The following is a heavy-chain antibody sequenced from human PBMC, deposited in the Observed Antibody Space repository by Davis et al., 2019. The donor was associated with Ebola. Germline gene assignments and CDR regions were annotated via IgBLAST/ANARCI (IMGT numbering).Heavy chain of an antibody. CDR3: AREEGFCTGDVCSTGPFDS. Sequence: LRLSCTVSGGSVNNRGYYWTWIRQHPGKGLEWIGYISYSGRTYYNPSLKSRLTMSVETSKNQYSLKLSMLTAADTAVYFCAREEGFCTGDVCSTGPFDSWGQGALVTVSS. CDR2: ISYSGRT. J-gene: IGHJ4*02. CDR1: GGSVNNRGYY. V-gene: IGHV4-31*03. D-gene: IGHD2-8*02.